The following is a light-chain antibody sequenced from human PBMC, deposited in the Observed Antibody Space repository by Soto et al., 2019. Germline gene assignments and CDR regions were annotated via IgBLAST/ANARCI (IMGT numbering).Light chain of an antibody. V-gene: IGKV2-28*01. J-gene: IGKJ2*01. Sequence: DIVMTQSPLSLPVTPGEPASISCRSSQNLLHSNGYNYLDWFLQKPGQSPQLLIYLGSNRASGVPDRFSGSGSGTDFTLKISRVEAEDVGVYYCMQALHTPRTFGQGTKLEIK. CDR1: QNLLHSNGYNY. CDR2: LGS. CDR3: MQALHTPRT.